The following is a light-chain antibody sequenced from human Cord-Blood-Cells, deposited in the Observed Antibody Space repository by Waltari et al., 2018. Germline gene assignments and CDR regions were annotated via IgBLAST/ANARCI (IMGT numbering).Light chain of an antibody. CDR3: QQRSNWWT. V-gene: IGKV3-11*01. CDR2: DAS. J-gene: IGKJ1*01. CDR1: QSVSSY. Sequence: EIVLTQSPATLSLSPGERATLSCRASQSVSSYLAWYQQKPGQAPRLLIYDASNRATGIPARFSGSASGTDFTLTISSLEPEDFAVYYCQQRSNWWTFGQGTKVEIK.